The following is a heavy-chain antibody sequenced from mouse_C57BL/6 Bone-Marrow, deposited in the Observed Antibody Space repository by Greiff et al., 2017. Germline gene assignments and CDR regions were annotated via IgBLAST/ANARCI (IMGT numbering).Heavy chain of an antibody. CDR2: IDPSDSYT. CDR1: GYTFTSYW. J-gene: IGHJ4*01. D-gene: IGHD2-1*01. V-gene: IGHV1-69*01. CDR3: ARCPLYCNHVYAMDY. Sequence: VQLQQPGAELVMPGASVKLSCKASGYTFTSYWMHWVKQRPGQGLEWIGEIDPSDSYTNYNQKFKGKSTLTVDKSSSTAYMQLSSLTSEDSAVYYCARCPLYCNHVYAMDYWGQGTSVTVSS.